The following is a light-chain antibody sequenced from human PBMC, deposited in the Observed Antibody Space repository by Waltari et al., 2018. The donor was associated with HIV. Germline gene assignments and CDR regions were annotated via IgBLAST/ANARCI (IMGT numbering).Light chain of an antibody. V-gene: IGLV2-8*01. CDR3: SSYAGSNNWV. J-gene: IGLJ2*01. CDR2: EVS. CDR1: SSDVGGYNY. Sequence: QSALTQPPSASGSAGPSVTISCTGTSSDVGGYNYVSWYQQHPGKAPKLMIFEVSKRPSGVPDRFSGSKSGNTASLTVSGLQAEDEADYFCSSYAGSNNWVFGGGTKLTVL.